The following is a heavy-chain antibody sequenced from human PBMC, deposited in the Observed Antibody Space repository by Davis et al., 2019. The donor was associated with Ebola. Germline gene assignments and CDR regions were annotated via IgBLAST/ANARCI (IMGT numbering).Heavy chain of an antibody. J-gene: IGHJ6*02. V-gene: IGHV3-33*01. CDR3: ARDPRGYSGYSSAMDV. CDR1: GFTFSSYG. Sequence: GESLKISCAASGFTFSSYGMHWVRQAPGKGLEWVAVIWYDGSNKYYADSVKGRFTISRDNSKNTLYLQMNSLRAEDTAVYYCARDPRGYSGYSSAMDVWGQGTTVTVSS. CDR2: IWYDGSNK. D-gene: IGHD5-12*01.